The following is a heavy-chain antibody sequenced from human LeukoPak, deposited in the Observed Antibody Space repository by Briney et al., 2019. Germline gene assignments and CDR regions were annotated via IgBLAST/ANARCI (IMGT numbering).Heavy chain of an antibody. J-gene: IGHJ4*02. CDR3: AKVGYDSSGYTPGPFDY. CDR2: IHSSGST. D-gene: IGHD3-22*01. Sequence: SETLSLTCSVSGGSISSYYWSWIRQPPGKGLELIGYIHSSGSTYYNPSLKSRVTISVDMSNNMFSLKVTSVTTADTAVYYCAKVGYDSSGYTPGPFDYWGQGTLVTVSS. CDR1: GGSISSYY. V-gene: IGHV4-59*01.